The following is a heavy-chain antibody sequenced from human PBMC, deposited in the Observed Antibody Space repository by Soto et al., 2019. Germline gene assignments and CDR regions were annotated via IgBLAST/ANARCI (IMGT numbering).Heavy chain of an antibody. D-gene: IGHD6-13*01. Sequence: GGSLRLSCAASGFTFSSYGMHWFRQAPGKGLEWVAVISYDGSNKYYADSVKGRFTISRDNSKNTLCLQMNSLRAEDTAVYYCAKERAAAVLTPPYYGMDVWGQGTTVTVSS. CDR2: ISYDGSNK. J-gene: IGHJ6*02. V-gene: IGHV3-30*18. CDR3: AKERAAAVLTPPYYGMDV. CDR1: GFTFSSYG.